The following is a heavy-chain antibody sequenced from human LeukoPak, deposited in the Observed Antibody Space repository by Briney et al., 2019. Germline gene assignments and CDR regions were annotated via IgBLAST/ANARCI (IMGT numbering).Heavy chain of an antibody. D-gene: IGHD3-22*01. V-gene: IGHV3-66*01. J-gene: IGHJ4*02. CDR3: ASSEGITMIDY. CDR1: GFTVSSNY. CDR2: IYSGGST. Sequence: GGSLRLSCAASGFTVSSNYMGWVRQAPGKGLEWVSVIYSGGSTYYADSVKGRFTISRDNSKNTLYLQMNSLRAEDTAVYYCASSEGITMIDYWGQGTLVTVSS.